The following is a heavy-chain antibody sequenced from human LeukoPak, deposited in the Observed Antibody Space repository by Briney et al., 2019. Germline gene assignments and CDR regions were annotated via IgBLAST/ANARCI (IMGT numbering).Heavy chain of an antibody. D-gene: IGHD1-26*01. J-gene: IGHJ6*02. CDR2: ISGSGSST. CDR1: GFTFSSYA. Sequence: GGSLRLSCTASGFTFSSYAMSWVRQAPGKGLEWVSAISGSGSSTYYADSVKGRFTISRDNSKNTLYLQMNSLRAEDTAVYYCAKDKGWGYSAYDCYGMDVWGQGTTVTVSS. CDR3: AKDKGWGYSAYDCYGMDV. V-gene: IGHV3-23*01.